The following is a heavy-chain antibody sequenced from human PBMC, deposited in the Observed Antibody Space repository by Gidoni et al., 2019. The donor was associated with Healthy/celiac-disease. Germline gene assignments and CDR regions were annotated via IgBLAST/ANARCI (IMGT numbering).Heavy chain of an antibody. J-gene: IGHJ6*02. Sequence: EVQLVESGGGLVKPGGSLSISCAASGFTFRSYRINWVPQAPGKGLEWVSSMSSSSSYIYYADSVKGRFTISRDNAKNSLYLQRNSLRAEDTAVYYCARDVRKSSGWAPQIYYYYYGMDVWGQGTTVTVSS. CDR2: MSSSSSYI. CDR1: GFTFRSYR. D-gene: IGHD6-19*01. V-gene: IGHV3-21*01. CDR3: ARDVRKSSGWAPQIYYYYYGMDV.